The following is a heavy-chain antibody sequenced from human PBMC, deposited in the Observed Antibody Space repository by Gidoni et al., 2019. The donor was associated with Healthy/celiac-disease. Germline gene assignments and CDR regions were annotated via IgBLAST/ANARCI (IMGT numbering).Heavy chain of an antibody. J-gene: IGHJ4*02. Sequence: VPLVQPGAEVKNPGASVKVSCKASGYTFTSYGISWVRQAPGQGLEWMEWISAYNGNTNFAQKIEGRDTMTTDTSTSTAYMELRSLRSDDTAVDYSARTGPTTRIDDYWGQGTLVTVSS. CDR1: GYTFTSYG. CDR2: ISAYNGNT. CDR3: ARTGPTTRIDDY. D-gene: IGHD1-26*01. V-gene: IGHV1-18*01.